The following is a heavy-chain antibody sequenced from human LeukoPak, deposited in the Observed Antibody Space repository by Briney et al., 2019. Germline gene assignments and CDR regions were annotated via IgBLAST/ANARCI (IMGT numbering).Heavy chain of an antibody. CDR1: GYTFTRHY. Sequence: ASVKVSCKTSGYTFTRHYVHWVRQAPGQGLEWLGVIGPADGARSYAPRFQGRVTMTRDTSTSTVYMELSSLRSEDTAVYYCARDHSDTKPRPNWWFDPWGQGTLVIVSS. J-gene: IGHJ5*02. D-gene: IGHD1-1*01. CDR2: IGPADGAR. CDR3: ARDHSDTKPRPNWWFDP. V-gene: IGHV1-46*01.